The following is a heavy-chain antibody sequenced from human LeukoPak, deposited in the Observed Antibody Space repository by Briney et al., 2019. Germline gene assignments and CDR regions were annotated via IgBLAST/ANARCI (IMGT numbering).Heavy chain of an antibody. D-gene: IGHD2-15*01. CDR1: GFTFSSYC. V-gene: IGHV3-7*01. J-gene: IGHJ4*02. CDR3: ARVRLVAASPLDY. Sequence: GGSLRLSCAASGFTFSSYCMSWDRQAPGKGLEWVANIKQDGSEKYYVDSVKGRFTISRDNAKNSLYLQMNSLRAEDTAVYYCARVRLVAASPLDYWGQGTLVTVSS. CDR2: IKQDGSEK.